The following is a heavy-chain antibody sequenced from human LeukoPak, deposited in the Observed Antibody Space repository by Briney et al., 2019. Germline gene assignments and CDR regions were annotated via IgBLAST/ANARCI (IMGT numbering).Heavy chain of an antibody. J-gene: IGHJ3*02. CDR1: GGSISSSSYY. V-gene: IGHV4-39*01. D-gene: IGHD2-2*01. CDR3: ASYCSSTSCLRRAFDI. CDR2: IYYSGST. Sequence: PSETLSLTCTVSGGSISSSSYYWGWICQPPGKGLEWIGSIYYSGSTYYNPSLKSRVTISVDTSKNQFSLKLSSVTAADTAVYYCASYCSSTSCLRRAFDIWGQGTMVTVSS.